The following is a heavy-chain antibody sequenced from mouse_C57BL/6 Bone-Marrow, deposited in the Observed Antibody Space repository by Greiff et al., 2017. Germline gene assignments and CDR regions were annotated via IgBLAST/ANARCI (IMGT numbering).Heavy chain of an antibody. Sequence: DVKLVESGGDLVKPGGSLKLSCAASGFTFSSYGLSWVRQTPDKRLEWVATISSGGSYTYYPDSVKGRFTISRDNAKNTLYLQMSSLKSEDTAMYYCARRDYGKDYYAMDYWGQGTSVTVYS. CDR3: ARRDYGKDYYAMDY. CDR2: ISSGGSYT. J-gene: IGHJ4*01. V-gene: IGHV5-6*02. CDR1: GFTFSSYG. D-gene: IGHD1-1*01.